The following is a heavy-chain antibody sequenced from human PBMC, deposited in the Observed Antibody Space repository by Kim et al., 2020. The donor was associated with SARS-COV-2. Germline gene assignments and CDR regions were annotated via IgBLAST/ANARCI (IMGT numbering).Heavy chain of an antibody. V-gene: IGHV3-21*01. D-gene: IGHD3-10*01. CDR3: ARDPIPPYYIYGVWFGELPPPYYYGMDV. CDR1: GFTFSSYS. CDR2: ISSSSSYI. J-gene: IGHJ6*02. Sequence: GGSLRLSCAASGFTFSSYSMNWVRQAPGKGLEWVSSISSSSSYIYYADSVKGRFTISRDNAKNSLYLQMNSLRAEDTAVYYCARDPIPPYYIYGVWFGELPPPYYYGMDVWGQGTTVTVSS.